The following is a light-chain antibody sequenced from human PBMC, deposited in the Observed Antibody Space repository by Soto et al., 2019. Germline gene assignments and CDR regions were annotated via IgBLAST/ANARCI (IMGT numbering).Light chain of an antibody. J-gene: IGLJ1*01. CDR3: KSYPCNNTYV. CDR1: NNDVGVYDF. CDR2: VVV. V-gene: IGLV2-8*01. Sequence: QSALTQPPSASGSPGQSVTISCTGTNNDVGVYDFVSWYQHHPGKAPRPMIYVVVPRPPGVPDRISGSKSGNTGYLAVSGLQAADEDDYFSKSYPCNNTYVLRSGTKV.